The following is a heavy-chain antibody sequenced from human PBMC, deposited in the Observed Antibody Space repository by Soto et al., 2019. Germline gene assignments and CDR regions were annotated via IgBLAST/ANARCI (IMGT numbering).Heavy chain of an antibody. Sequence: SVTLSLTCTVSGGSISSYYWSWIRQPPGKGLEWIGYIYYSGSTNYNPSLKSRVTISVDTSKNQFSLKLSSVTAADTAVYYCARVGDYYYYYGMDVWGQGTTVTVSS. V-gene: IGHV4-59*01. CDR2: IYYSGST. J-gene: IGHJ6*02. CDR1: GGSISSYY. D-gene: IGHD2-21*02. CDR3: ARVGDYYYYYGMDV.